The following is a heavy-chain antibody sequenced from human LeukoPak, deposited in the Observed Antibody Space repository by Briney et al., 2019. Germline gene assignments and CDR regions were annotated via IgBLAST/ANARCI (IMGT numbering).Heavy chain of an antibody. Sequence: PGGSLRLSCAASGFTFSGYWMHWVRQAPGKGLVWVSRINSDGSSTNYADSVRGRFTISRDNSKNTLYLQMSSLRAEDTAVYFCAKDRTGYSYGYFLSPWGQGTLVTVSS. CDR1: GFTFSGYW. V-gene: IGHV3-74*01. J-gene: IGHJ5*02. CDR2: INSDGSST. CDR3: AKDRTGYSYGYFLSP. D-gene: IGHD5-18*01.